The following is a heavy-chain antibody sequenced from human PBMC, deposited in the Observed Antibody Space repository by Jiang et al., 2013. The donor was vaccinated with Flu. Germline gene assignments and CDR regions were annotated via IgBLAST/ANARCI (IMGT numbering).Heavy chain of an antibody. D-gene: IGHD1-14*01. V-gene: IGHV1-2*02. CDR1: GYTFTAYW. J-gene: IGHJ3*01. CDR2: ITTNNGGT. Sequence: SGAEVKKPGASVKVSCKASGYTFTAYWVHWVRQAPGQGLEWMGWITTNNGGTNYAQKFQGRVTMTRDTSISTVYMELSSLESDDTAVYYCARGGAHHGFDLWGQGTMVTVSS. CDR3: ARGGAHHGFDL.